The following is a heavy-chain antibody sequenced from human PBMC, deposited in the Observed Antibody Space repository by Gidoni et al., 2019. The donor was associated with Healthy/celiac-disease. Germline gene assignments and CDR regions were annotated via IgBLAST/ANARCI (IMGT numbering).Heavy chain of an antibody. J-gene: IGHJ4*02. D-gene: IGHD2-15*01. Sequence: QVQLVQSGAVVMKPGASVKVSCKASGYTFTGYYMHWVRQAPGQGLEWMGWINPNSGGTNYAQKFQGWVTMTRDTSISTAYMERSRLRSDDTAVYYCARDNCSGGSCLTFDYWGQGTLVTVSS. CDR3: ARDNCSGGSCLTFDY. V-gene: IGHV1-2*04. CDR1: GYTFTGYY. CDR2: INPNSGGT.